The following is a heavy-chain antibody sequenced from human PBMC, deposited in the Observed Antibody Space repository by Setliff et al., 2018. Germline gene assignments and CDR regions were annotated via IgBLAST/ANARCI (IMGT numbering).Heavy chain of an antibody. CDR3: AREGRSSTRGWYMDA. CDR2: VYHRGST. J-gene: IGHJ6*03. CDR1: GYSISSGYH. V-gene: IGHV4-38-2*02. D-gene: IGHD2-2*01. Sequence: SETLSLTCAVSGYSISSGYHWAWVRQPPGKGLEWIATVYHRGSTDYKPSLKSRATISVDTSKNQFSLKLTSMTAADTAVYFCAREGRSSTRGWYMDAWGKGTSVTVSS.